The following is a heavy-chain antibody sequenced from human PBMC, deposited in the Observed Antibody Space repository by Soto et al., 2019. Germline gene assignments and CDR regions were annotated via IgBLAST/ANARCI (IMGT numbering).Heavy chain of an antibody. CDR2: IIPIFGTA. Sequence: GASVKVSCKASGGTFSSYAISWVRQAPGQGLEWMGGIIPIFGTANYAQKFQGRVTITADESTSTAYMELSSLRSEDTAVYYCAGRPGGEMGTNTMGYYFDYWGQGTLVTVSS. J-gene: IGHJ4*02. CDR3: AGRPGGEMGTNTMGYYFDY. V-gene: IGHV1-69*13. CDR1: GGTFSSYA. D-gene: IGHD1-1*01.